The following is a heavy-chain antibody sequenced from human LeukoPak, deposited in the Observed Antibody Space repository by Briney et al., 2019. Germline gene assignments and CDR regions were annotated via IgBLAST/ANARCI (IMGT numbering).Heavy chain of an antibody. D-gene: IGHD2-15*01. V-gene: IGHV3-21*01. Sequence: GGSLRLSCAASGFTFSTYSMNWVRQAPGKGLEWVSSISGSSSNIYYADSVKGRFTISRDNAKNSLYLQMNNLRAEDTAVYYCARLAGYCSGGSCYSEYNWFDPWGQGTLVTVSS. CDR3: ARLAGYCSGGSCYSEYNWFDP. CDR1: GFTFSTYS. CDR2: ISGSSSNI. J-gene: IGHJ5*02.